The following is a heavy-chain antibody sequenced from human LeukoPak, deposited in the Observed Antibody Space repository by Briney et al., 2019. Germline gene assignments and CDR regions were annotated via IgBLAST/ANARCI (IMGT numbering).Heavy chain of an antibody. Sequence: GASVKVSCKASGYTFTSYDINWVRQATGQGLEWKGWMNPNSGNTGYAQKFQGRVTMTRSTSISTAYMELSSLRSEDTAVYYCARAAEMKLSSWYIGYYYYGMDVWGQGTTVTVSS. CDR1: GYTFTSYD. D-gene: IGHD6-13*01. V-gene: IGHV1-8*01. CDR3: ARAAEMKLSSWYIGYYYYGMDV. J-gene: IGHJ6*02. CDR2: MNPNSGNT.